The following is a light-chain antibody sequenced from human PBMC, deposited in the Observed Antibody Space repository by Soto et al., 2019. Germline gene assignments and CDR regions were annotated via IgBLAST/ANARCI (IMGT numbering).Light chain of an antibody. V-gene: IGLV3-1*01. J-gene: IGLJ2*01. Sequence: SYELTQPPSVSVSPGQTASITCSGDKLGDKSACCYQQRPGQSPVLVIHQDGKRPSGIPERFSGSNSGNTATLTISGTQAMDEADYYCQAWDSSTVVFGGGTKLTVL. CDR1: KLGDKS. CDR2: QDG. CDR3: QAWDSSTVV.